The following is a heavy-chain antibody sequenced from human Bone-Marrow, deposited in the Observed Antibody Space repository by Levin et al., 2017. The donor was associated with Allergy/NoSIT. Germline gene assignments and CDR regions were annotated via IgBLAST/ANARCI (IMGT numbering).Heavy chain of an antibody. Sequence: SCAASGFTVSSNFMSWVRRAPGKGLEWVSVIYTAGRTYYADSVKDRFIISRDNSKNTLFLQMNSLRADDTAVYYCAKDRADWGIDYWGQGTLVTVSS. J-gene: IGHJ4*02. V-gene: IGHV3-66*01. CDR1: GFTVSSNF. CDR2: IYTAGRT. D-gene: IGHD3-16*01. CDR3: AKDRADWGIDY.